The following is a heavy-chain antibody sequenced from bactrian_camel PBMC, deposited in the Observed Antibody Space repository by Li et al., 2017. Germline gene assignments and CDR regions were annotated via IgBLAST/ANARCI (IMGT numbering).Heavy chain of an antibody. D-gene: IGHD6*01. J-gene: IGHJ4*01. V-gene: IGHV3S55*01. CDR3: ATPVRSENDWYIPAREYNY. CDR1: GDTIGRYC. CDR2: IESDGST. Sequence: VQLVESGGGSVQVGGSLRLSCVASGDTIGRYCMGWFRQIPDKEREGVAGIESDGSTYYADSVKGRFTISRDNAKNTLYLQMNSLKTEDTAVYYCATPVRSENDWYIPAREYNYWGQGTQVTVS.